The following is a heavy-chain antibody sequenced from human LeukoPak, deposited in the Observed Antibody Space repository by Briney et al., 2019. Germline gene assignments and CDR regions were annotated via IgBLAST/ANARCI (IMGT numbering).Heavy chain of an antibody. CDR1: GFTVSSNY. J-gene: IGHJ6*02. D-gene: IGHD2-2*01. CDR3: ARDRMARYCSSTSCASYGMDV. V-gene: IGHV3-66*01. CDR2: IYSDGST. Sequence: GGSLRLSCAASGFTVSSNYMSWVRQAPGKGLEWVSVIYSDGSTYYADSVKGRFTISRDNSKNTLYLQMNSLRAEDTAVYYCARDRMARYCSSTSCASYGMDVWGQGTTVTVSS.